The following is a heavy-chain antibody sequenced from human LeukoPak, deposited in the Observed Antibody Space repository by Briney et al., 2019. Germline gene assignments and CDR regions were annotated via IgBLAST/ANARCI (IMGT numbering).Heavy chain of an antibody. CDR2: INPNSGDT. CDR3: AVPTIVGATRYYFDY. Sequence: ASVKVSCKASGYTFTAYYMHWVRQAPGQGLEWMGWINPNSGDTNYAQKFQGRVTLTRDTSISTAYMELSGLRSDDTAVYYCAVPTIVGATRYYFDYWGQGTLVTVSS. CDR1: GYTFTAYY. D-gene: IGHD1-26*01. V-gene: IGHV1-2*02. J-gene: IGHJ4*02.